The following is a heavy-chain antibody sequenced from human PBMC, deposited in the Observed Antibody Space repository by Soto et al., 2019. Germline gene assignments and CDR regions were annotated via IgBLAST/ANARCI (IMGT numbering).Heavy chain of an antibody. V-gene: IGHV3-7*01. J-gene: IGHJ4*02. CDR1: GFTFSSYW. CDR2: INQDGSEK. Sequence: EEQLVESGGGLVQPGGSLRLSCVASGFTFSSYWMSWVRQAPGKGLEWVANINQDGSEKYYIDSLKGRFTISRDNAKNSLYLQMNSLRAEDTALYYCARDCNDGSCLGAGYWGQGTLVTVSS. CDR3: ARDCNDGSCLGAGY. D-gene: IGHD2-15*01.